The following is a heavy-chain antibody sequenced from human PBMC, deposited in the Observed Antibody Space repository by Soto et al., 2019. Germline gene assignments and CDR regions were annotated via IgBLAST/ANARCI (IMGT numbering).Heavy chain of an antibody. CDR1: GYTFTGYY. Sequence: QVQLVQSGAEVKKPGASVTVSCKASGYTFTGYYMHWVRQAPGQGLEWMGWINPNNGVTKFAQKFQGRVIMSRDTSISNAYIDLSRLGSDETAVYYCAGVAVGGEYYYFDYWGQGTLVTLSS. CDR2: INPNNGVT. CDR3: AGVAVGGEYYYFDY. V-gene: IGHV1-2*02. J-gene: IGHJ4*02. D-gene: IGHD2-15*01.